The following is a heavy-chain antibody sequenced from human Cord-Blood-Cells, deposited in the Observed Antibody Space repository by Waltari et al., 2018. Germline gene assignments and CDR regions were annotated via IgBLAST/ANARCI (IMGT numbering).Heavy chain of an antibody. CDR3: AAEYCSGGSCEYYFDY. J-gene: IGHJ4*02. V-gene: IGHV1-24*01. Sequence: QVQLVQSGAEVKKPGASVKVSCKVSGYTLTELSMHWVRQAPGKGLEWMGGLEPEDGETIYAQKFQGRVTMTEETSTDTAYMELSSLRSEDTAVYYCAAEYCSGGSCEYYFDYWGQGTLVTVSS. CDR1: GYTLTELS. CDR2: LEPEDGET. D-gene: IGHD2-15*01.